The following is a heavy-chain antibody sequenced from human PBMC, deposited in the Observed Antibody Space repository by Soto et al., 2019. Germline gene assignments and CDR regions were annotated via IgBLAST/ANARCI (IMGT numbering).Heavy chain of an antibody. Sequence: QVQLVESGGGVVQPGRSLRLSCAASGFTFSSYAMHWVRQAPGKGLEWVAVISYDGSNKYYADSVKGRFTISRDNSKNTLYLQMNSLRAEDTAVYYCARGLVVVPAAMAVGDYWGQGTLVTVSS. CDR2: ISYDGSNK. CDR1: GFTFSSYA. CDR3: ARGLVVVPAAMAVGDY. V-gene: IGHV3-30-3*01. J-gene: IGHJ4*02. D-gene: IGHD2-2*01.